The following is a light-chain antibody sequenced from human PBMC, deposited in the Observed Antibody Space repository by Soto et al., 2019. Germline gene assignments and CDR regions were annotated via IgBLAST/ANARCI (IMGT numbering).Light chain of an antibody. CDR1: QSVSSSY. V-gene: IGKV3-20*01. Sequence: EIVLTQSPGTLSLSPGERATHSCRASQSVSSSYLAWYKQKPGQAPRLLIYGASSRATGIPDRFSGSGSGTDFTLTISRLEPEDFAVYYCHQYGSSAWTFGQGTKVDIK. CDR3: HQYGSSAWT. CDR2: GAS. J-gene: IGKJ1*01.